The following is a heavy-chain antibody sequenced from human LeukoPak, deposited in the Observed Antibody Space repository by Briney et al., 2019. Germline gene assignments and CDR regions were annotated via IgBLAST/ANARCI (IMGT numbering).Heavy chain of an antibody. J-gene: IGHJ4*02. CDR3: AGVGGTKDIVVVVEYYFDY. CDR1: GFPLHEYA. Sequence: GGSLSLFCAPSGFPLHEYAMLGVPQAPGKGLVWVSGICWSSWLIHYADSVERLFPLPRDNAKNSLFQQMNSLRTEDTAVYYCAGVGGTKDIVVVVEYYFDYWGQGTLVTVSS. CDR2: ICWSSWLI. V-gene: IGHV3-9*01. D-gene: IGHD2-15*01.